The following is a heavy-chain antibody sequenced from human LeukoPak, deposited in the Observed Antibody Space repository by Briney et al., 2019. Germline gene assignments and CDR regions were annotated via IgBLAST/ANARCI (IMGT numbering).Heavy chain of an antibody. CDR1: GGTFSSYA. V-gene: IGHV1-2*02. CDR2: MNPNTGDT. D-gene: IGHD5-12*01. CDR3: ASYPRYMSSPPFDY. Sequence: ASVKVSCKASGGTFSSYAISWVRQAPGQGLEWMGWMNPNTGDTNSAEIFQGRLAMTRDTTISTAYMELSRLTSDDTAVYYCASYPRYMSSPPFDYWGQGTLVTVSS. J-gene: IGHJ4*02.